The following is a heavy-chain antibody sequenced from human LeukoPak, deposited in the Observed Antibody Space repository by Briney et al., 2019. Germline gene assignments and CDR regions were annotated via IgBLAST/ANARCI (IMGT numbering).Heavy chain of an antibody. D-gene: IGHD3-3*01. CDR3: ASKEYDFWSGYDSDY. CDR1: GRSIASTSYH. V-gene: IGHV4-39*01. Sequence: SETLSLTCTVSGRSIASTSYHWGWIRQPPGKGLEWIGSIYYTGVTYYNPSLKSRVSISVDTSRHQFSLRLTSVTAADTAVYYCASKEYDFWSGYDSDYWGQGTLVTVSS. J-gene: IGHJ4*02. CDR2: IYYTGVT.